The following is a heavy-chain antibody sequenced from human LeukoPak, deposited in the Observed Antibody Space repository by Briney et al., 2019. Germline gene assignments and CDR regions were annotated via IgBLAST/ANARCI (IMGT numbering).Heavy chain of an antibody. V-gene: IGHV3-74*01. D-gene: IGHD3-10*01. CDR3: AREPQGRPGD. CDR2: INTDGSST. CDR1: GFTFSSYS. J-gene: IGHJ4*02. Sequence: GGSLRLSCAASGFTFSSYSMNWVRQAPGKGLVWVSRINTDGSSTSYADSVKGRFTISRDNAKNTLYLQMNSLRAEDTAVYYCAREPQGRPGDWGQGTLVTVSS.